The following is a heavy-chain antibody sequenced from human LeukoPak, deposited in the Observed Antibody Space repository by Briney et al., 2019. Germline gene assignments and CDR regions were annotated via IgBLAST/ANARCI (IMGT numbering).Heavy chain of an antibody. Sequence: LPGGSLRLSCAASGFTFSSYAMSWVRQAPGKGLEWVSAISGSGGSTYYADSVKGRFTISRDNSKNTLYLQMNSLRAEDTAAYYCAKDHRNYYGSGSPAHFDYWGQGTLVTVSS. V-gene: IGHV3-23*01. D-gene: IGHD3-10*01. CDR3: AKDHRNYYGSGSPAHFDY. CDR1: GFTFSSYA. CDR2: ISGSGGST. J-gene: IGHJ4*02.